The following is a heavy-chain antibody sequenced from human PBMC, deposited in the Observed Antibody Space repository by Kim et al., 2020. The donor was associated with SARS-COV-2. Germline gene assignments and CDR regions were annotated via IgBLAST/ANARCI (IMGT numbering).Heavy chain of an antibody. CDR3: AREGSGSQDFDY. CDR1: GDSVSSNSAS. CDR2: TYYRSKWYN. J-gene: IGHJ4*02. Sequence: SQTLSLTCAISGDSVSSNSASWNWIRQSPSRGLEWLGRTYYRSKWYNDYAVSVKSRIAINPETSKSQFSLHLNSVTPEDTAVYYCAREGSGSQDFDYWGQGTLVTVSS. V-gene: IGHV6-1*01. D-gene: IGHD6-25*01.